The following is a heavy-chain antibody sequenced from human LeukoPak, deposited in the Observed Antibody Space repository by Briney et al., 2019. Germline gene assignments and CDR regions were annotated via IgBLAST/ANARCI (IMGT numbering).Heavy chain of an antibody. CDR3: ARSPIVGATNLGAFDI. Sequence: GESLKISCKGSGYSFTSYWIGWVRQMPGKGLEWMGIIYPGDSDTRYSPSLQGQVTISADKSISTAYLQWSSLKASDTAMYYCARSPIVGATNLGAFDIWGQGTMVTVSS. CDR2: IYPGDSDT. V-gene: IGHV5-51*01. CDR1: GYSFTSYW. J-gene: IGHJ3*02. D-gene: IGHD1-26*01.